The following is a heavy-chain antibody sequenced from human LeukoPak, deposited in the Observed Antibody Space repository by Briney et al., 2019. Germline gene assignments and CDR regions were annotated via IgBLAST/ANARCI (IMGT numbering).Heavy chain of an antibody. D-gene: IGHD2-2*02. CDR1: GFTFDDYA. CDR2: ISWNSGSI. CDR3: AKDTLCSSTSCYNGFDY. Sequence: GRSLRLSCAASGFTFDDYAMHWVRQAPGKGLEWVSGISWNSGSIGYADYVKGRFTISGDNAKNSLYLQMNSLRAEDTALYYCAKDTLCSSTSCYNGFDYWGQGTLVTVSS. V-gene: IGHV3-9*01. J-gene: IGHJ4*02.